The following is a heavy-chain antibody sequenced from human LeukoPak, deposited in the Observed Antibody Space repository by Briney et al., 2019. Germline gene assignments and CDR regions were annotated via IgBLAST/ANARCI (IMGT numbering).Heavy chain of an antibody. CDR1: GGSISSGGYY. D-gene: IGHD2-21*01. CDR3: ARAYSPLGAFDI. CDR2: IYYSGST. V-gene: IGHV4-31*03. J-gene: IGHJ3*02. Sequence: TLSLTCTVSGGSISSGGYYWSWIRQHPGKGLEWIGYIYYSGSTYYNPSLKSRVTISVDTPKNQFSLKLSSVTAADTAVYYCARAYSPLGAFDIWGQGTMVTVSS.